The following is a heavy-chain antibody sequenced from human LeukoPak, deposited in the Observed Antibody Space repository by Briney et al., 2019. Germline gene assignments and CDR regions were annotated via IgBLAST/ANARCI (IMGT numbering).Heavy chain of an antibody. V-gene: IGHV3-53*05. CDR2: IYSGGNT. J-gene: IGHJ4*02. CDR1: GFTVSSNC. D-gene: IGHD7-27*01. Sequence: PGGSLRLSCAASGFTVSSNCMSWVRQAPRKGLEWVSIIYSGGNTYYADSVKGRFAISRDNSKNTVYLQMNSLRAEDTAVYYCVNLPGGGYWGQGTLVTVSS. CDR3: VNLPGGGY.